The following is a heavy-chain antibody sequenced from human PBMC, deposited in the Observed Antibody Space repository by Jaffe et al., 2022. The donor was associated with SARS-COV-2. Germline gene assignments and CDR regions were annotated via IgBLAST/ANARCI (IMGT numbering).Heavy chain of an antibody. CDR3: AREWTYCSGGSCRLTYGMDV. J-gene: IGHJ6*02. CDR2: IWYDGSNK. D-gene: IGHD2-15*01. Sequence: QVQLVESGGGVVQPGRSLRLSCAASGFTFSSYGMHWVRQAPGKGLEWVAVIWYDGSNKYYADSVKGRFTISRDNSKNTLYLQMNSLRAEDTAVYYCAREWTYCSGGSCRLTYGMDVWGQGTTVTVSS. V-gene: IGHV3-33*01. CDR1: GFTFSSYG.